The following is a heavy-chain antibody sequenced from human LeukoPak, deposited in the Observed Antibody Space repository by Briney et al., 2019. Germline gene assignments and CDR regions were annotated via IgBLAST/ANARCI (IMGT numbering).Heavy chain of an antibody. V-gene: IGHV1-46*01. CDR2: INTRGGST. D-gene: IGHD3-10*01. CDR1: GYTFTSYY. J-gene: IGHJ4*02. Sequence: ASVKVSCKASGYTFTSYYMHWARQAPGQRLKWMGLINTRGGSTSYAQKFQGRVTMTRDTSTSTVYMELSSLRSEDTAVYYCARDSGKDYYGSGSRFDYWGQGTLVTVSS. CDR3: ARDSGKDYYGSGSRFDY.